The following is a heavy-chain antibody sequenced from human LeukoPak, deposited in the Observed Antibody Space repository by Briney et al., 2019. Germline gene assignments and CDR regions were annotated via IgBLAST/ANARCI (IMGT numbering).Heavy chain of an antibody. V-gene: IGHV4-61*02. Sequence: SETLSLTCTVSGGSISSGSYYWSWIRQPAGKGLEWIVRIYTSGSTNYNPSLKSRVTISVDTSKNQFSLKLSSVTAAYTAVYFCARDRRTGTTFSFDYWGQGTLVTVSS. CDR1: GGSISSGSYY. J-gene: IGHJ4*02. CDR3: ARDRRTGTTFSFDY. CDR2: IYTSGST. D-gene: IGHD1-7*01.